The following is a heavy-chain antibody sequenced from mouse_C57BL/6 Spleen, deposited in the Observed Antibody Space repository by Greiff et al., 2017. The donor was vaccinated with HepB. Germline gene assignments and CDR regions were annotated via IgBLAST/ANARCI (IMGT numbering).Heavy chain of an antibody. D-gene: IGHD1-1*02. J-gene: IGHJ4*01. CDR2: IHPNSGST. V-gene: IGHV1-64*01. CDR1: GYTLTSYW. CDR3: ARYGLRVYYAMDY. Sequence: VQLQQPGAELVKPGASVKLSCKASGYTLTSYWMHWVKQRPGQGLEWIGMIHPNSGSTNYNEKFKSKATLTVDKSSSTAYMQLSSLTSEDSAVYYCARYGLRVYYAMDYWGQGTSVTVSS.